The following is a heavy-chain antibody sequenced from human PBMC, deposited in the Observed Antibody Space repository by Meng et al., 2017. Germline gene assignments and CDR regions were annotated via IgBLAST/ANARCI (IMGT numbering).Heavy chain of an antibody. D-gene: IGHD6-19*01. Sequence: GESLKISCAASGFTFSIYWMSWVRQAPGKGLEWVANINQDGSEEYDVGSVKGRFTISRDNAKNSLSLQMNSLRAEDTAVYYCARDLGYSSGWYDPYFDYWGQGTLVTVSS. CDR1: GFTFSIYW. CDR2: INQDGSEE. V-gene: IGHV3-7*01. J-gene: IGHJ4*02. CDR3: ARDLGYSSGWYDPYFDY.